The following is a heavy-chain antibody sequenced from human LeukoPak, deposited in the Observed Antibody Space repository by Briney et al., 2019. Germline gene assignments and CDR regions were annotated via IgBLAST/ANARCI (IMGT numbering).Heavy chain of an antibody. J-gene: IGHJ6*03. CDR3: ARNGIAAAVTAHYYYYYYMDV. CDR2: IIPTFGTA. CDR1: GGTFSSYA. D-gene: IGHD6-13*01. V-gene: IGHV1-69*05. Sequence: SVKASCKASGGTFSSYAISWVRQAPGQGLEWMGGIIPTFGTANYAQKFQGRVTITTDESTSTAYMELSSLRSEDTAVYYCARNGIAAAVTAHYYYYYYMDVWGKGTTVTVSS.